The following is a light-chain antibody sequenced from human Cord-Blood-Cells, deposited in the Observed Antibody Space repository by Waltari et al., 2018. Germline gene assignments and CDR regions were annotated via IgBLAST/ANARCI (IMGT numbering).Light chain of an antibody. CDR1: QSVSSSY. Sequence: EIVLTQSPGTLSLSTRERATLSCRASQSVSSSYLACYQRKPGQATRLLIYGASSRATGSPDRFSGSGSGTDFTLTISRLEPEDFAVYYCQQYGSSSFTFG. J-gene: IGKJ2*01. V-gene: IGKV3-20*01. CDR3: QQYGSSSFT. CDR2: GAS.